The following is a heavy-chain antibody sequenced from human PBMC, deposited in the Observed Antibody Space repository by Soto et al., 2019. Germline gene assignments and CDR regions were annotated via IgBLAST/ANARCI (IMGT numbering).Heavy chain of an antibody. V-gene: IGHV1-69*06. CDR3: ARDMTRTVVPYFDC. CDR1: GGTFINYV. J-gene: IGHJ4*02. Sequence: QVQLLQPGAEVRKPGSSVKVSCKASGGTFINYVLNWVRQAPGQGLEWMGRIFPISGAANYAQKFQGRVTITADKATSTSYMELSSLRSEDTAVYYCARDMTRTVVPYFDCWGQGTLVTVSS. CDR2: IFPISGAA. D-gene: IGHD1-7*01.